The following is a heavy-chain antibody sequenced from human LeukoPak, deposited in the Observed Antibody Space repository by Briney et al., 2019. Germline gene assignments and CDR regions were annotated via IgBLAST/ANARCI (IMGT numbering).Heavy chain of an antibody. CDR3: ARITMGATVANFYYYYMDV. V-gene: IGHV3-64*02. CDR2: IISHGGNT. D-gene: IGHD3-3*01. J-gene: IGHJ6*03. CDR1: GFTFSSYG. Sequence: GGSLRLSCAASGFTFSSYGMHWVRQAPGKGLEYVSAIISHGGNTYYADSVKGRFTISRDNSKNTLYLQMDSLRPEDMAVYYCARITMGATVANFYYYYMDVWGKGTTVTVSS.